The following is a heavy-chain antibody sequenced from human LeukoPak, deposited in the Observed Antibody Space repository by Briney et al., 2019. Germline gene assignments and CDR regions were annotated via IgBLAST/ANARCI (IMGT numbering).Heavy chain of an antibody. D-gene: IGHD3-10*01. CDR2: IKQDGSEK. J-gene: IGHJ4*02. CDR3: ARGPKDVLLWFGELSPFDY. CDR1: GFTFSSYW. Sequence: PGGSLRLSCAASGFTFSSYWMSWVRQAPGKGLEWVANIKQDGSEKYYVDSVKGRFTISRDNAKNSLYLQMNSLRAEDTAVYYCARGPKDVLLWFGELSPFDYWGQGTLVTVSS. V-gene: IGHV3-7*01.